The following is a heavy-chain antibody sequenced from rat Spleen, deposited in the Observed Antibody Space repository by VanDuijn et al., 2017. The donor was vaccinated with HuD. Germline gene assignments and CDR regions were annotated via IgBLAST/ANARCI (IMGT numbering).Heavy chain of an antibody. CDR2: ISYDGSST. D-gene: IGHD1-4*01. CDR1: GFTFNNYW. CDR3: ARVGTRISRFAY. J-gene: IGHJ3*01. Sequence: EVQLVESGGGLVQPGRSLKLSCVASGFTFNNYWMGWVRQAPTKGLEWVATISYDGSSTYYRDSVKGRFTISRDNARGTLYLQMDSLRSEDTATYYCARVGTRISRFAYWGQGTLVTVSS. V-gene: IGHV5-29*01.